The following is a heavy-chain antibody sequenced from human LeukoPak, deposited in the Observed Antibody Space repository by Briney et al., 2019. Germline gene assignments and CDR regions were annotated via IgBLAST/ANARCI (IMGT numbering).Heavy chain of an antibody. D-gene: IGHD3-10*01. Sequence: SETLSLTCAVYGGSCSGCYWSWIRQPPGKGLEWIGEINHSGSTNYNPSLKSRVTISVDTSKNQFSLKLSSVTAADTAVYYCARGRFVRNKWFGELLGPYYFDYWGQGTLVTVSS. CDR2: INHSGST. J-gene: IGHJ4*02. CDR3: ARGRFVRNKWFGELLGPYYFDY. V-gene: IGHV4-34*01. CDR1: GGSCSGCY.